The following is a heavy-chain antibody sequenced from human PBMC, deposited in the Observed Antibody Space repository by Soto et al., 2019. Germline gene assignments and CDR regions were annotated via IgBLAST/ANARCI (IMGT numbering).Heavy chain of an antibody. J-gene: IGHJ4*02. CDR3: ARVPDY. CDR1: GGSISSGGYS. V-gene: IGHV4-30-2*01. Sequence: QLQLLESGSGLVKPSQTLSLTCAVSGGSISSGGYSWGWIRQPPGKGLEWIGYSYHSVSSYYNPSLESRVTISVHRSKNQFSLRLSSVTAADTAVYYCARVPDYWGQGTLVTVSS. CDR2: SYHSVSS.